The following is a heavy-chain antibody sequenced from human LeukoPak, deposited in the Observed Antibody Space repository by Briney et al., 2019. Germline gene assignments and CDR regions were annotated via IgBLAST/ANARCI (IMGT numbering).Heavy chain of an antibody. J-gene: IGHJ4*02. Sequence: GGSLRLSCAASGFTFGSYSMNWVRQAPGKGLEWVSFISTSGATIYYADSVKGRFTISRDNAKNSLYLQMSSLRAEDTAVYYCAREGPYSSSNDWGQGTLVTVSS. CDR1: GFTFGSYS. CDR2: ISTSGATI. D-gene: IGHD6-6*01. CDR3: AREGPYSSSND. V-gene: IGHV3-48*01.